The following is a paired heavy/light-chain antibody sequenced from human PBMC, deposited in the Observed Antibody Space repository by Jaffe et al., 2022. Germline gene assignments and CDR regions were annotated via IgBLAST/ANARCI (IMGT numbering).Light chain of an antibody. CDR1: QSLSNN. V-gene: IGKV3-15*01. J-gene: IGKJ4*01. CDR3: QQYNKWPPLT. Sequence: EVVLTQSPATLSVSPGERATLSCRASQSLSNNLAWYQQKPGQAPRLLIYGASTRATGIPARFSGSASGTEFTLTISSLQSEDFAVYYCQQYNKWPPLTFGGGTQVEIK. CDR2: GAS.
Heavy chain of an antibody. J-gene: IGHJ6*03. Sequence: EVQLLESGGDLVQPGGSLRLSCAASGFTFSSYTMSWVRQAPGKGLEWVSGISGSGGSAYYADSVKGRFTISRDNSMNMLFLQVNSLRAEDTAVYYCAKCGNSYNYYYYMDVWGKGTTVTVSS. CDR3: AKCGNSYNYYYYMDV. CDR2: ISGSGGSA. D-gene: IGHD4-4*01. V-gene: IGHV3-23*01. CDR1: GFTFSSYT.